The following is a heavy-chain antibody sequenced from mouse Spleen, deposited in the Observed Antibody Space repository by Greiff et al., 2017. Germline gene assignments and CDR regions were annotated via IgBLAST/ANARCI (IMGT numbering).Heavy chain of an antibody. CDR2: IDPSDSYT. D-gene: IGHD1-1*01. J-gene: IGHJ1*03. CDR3: ASQGGNYYGSSWYFDV. Sequence: VQLQQSGAELVRPGTSVKLSCKASGYTFTSYWMHWVKQRPGQGLEWIGVIDPSDSYTNYNQKFKGKATLTVDTSSSTAYMQLSSLTSEDSAVYYCASQGGNYYGSSWYFDVWGTGTTVTVSS. CDR1: GYTFTSYW. V-gene: IGHV1-59*01.